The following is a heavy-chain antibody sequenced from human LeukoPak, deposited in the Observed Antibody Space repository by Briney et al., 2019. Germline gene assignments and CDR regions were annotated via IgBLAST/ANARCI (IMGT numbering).Heavy chain of an antibody. CDR1: GGSFSGYY. Sequence: SETLSLTCAVYGGSFSGYYWSWIRQPPGKGLEWIGEINHSGSTNYNPSLKSRVTISVDTSKNQFSLKLSSVTAADTAVYYCARHGGQLWLLFDPWGQGTLVTVSS. CDR3: ARHGGQLWLLFDP. J-gene: IGHJ5*02. CDR2: INHSGST. V-gene: IGHV4-34*01. D-gene: IGHD5-18*01.